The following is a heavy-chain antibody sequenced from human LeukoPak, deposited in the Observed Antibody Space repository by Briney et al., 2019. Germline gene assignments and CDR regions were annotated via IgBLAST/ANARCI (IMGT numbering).Heavy chain of an antibody. V-gene: IGHV1-3*01. CDR2: INPGGGNT. CDR1: GYTFTSYA. Sequence: ASVKVSCKASGYTFTSYAMHWVRQAPGQRLEWMGWINPGGGNTNYAQNFQGRVTITADKSTSTAYMELSSLRSEDTAVYYCARDKYRYCSSTSCSQTPDDYWGQGTLVTVSS. CDR3: ARDKYRYCSSTSCSQTPDDY. D-gene: IGHD2-2*01. J-gene: IGHJ4*02.